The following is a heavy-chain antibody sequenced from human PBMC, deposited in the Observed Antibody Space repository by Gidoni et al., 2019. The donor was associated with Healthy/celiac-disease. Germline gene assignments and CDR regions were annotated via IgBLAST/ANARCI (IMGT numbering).Heavy chain of an antibody. CDR3: AKDIRGYSSPQWFDY. V-gene: IGHV3-9*01. CDR2: ISWNSGSI. Sequence: EVQLVESGGGLVQPGRSLRPSCAASGFTFDDYAMHWVRQAPGKGLEWVSGISWNSGSIGYADSVKGRFTISRDNAKNSLYLQMNSLRAEDTALYYCAKDIRGYSSPQWFDYWGQGTLVTVSS. J-gene: IGHJ4*02. CDR1: GFTFDDYA. D-gene: IGHD5-18*01.